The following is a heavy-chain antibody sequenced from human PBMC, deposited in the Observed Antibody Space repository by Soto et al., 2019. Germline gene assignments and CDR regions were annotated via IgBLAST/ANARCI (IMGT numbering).Heavy chain of an antibody. D-gene: IGHD1-20*01. Sequence: SETLSLTCAVYGGSFSAYYWSWIRQPPGKGLEWIGEINHRGSTNYNPSLRSRVTISVDTSKNQFSLKLSSVTAADTDVYYCPPNRNKQIDHWGQGTLVNVSS. J-gene: IGHJ4*02. CDR1: GGSFSAYY. CDR2: INHRGST. CDR3: PPNRNKQIDH. V-gene: IGHV4-34*01.